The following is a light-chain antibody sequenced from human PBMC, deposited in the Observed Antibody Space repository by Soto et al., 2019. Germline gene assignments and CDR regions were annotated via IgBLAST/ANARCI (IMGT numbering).Light chain of an antibody. J-gene: IGKJ2*01. CDR2: GAS. CDR1: QSVSTN. Sequence: EIEMTQSPATLPVSPGERATLSCRASQSVSTNLAWYQQKPGQAPRLLIYGASTRAPGFRARFTGSGSGTEFTLTIRSLQSEDFAVYYGQQYNDWPSNTFGQGTKLEIK. CDR3: QQYNDWPSNT. V-gene: IGKV3-15*01.